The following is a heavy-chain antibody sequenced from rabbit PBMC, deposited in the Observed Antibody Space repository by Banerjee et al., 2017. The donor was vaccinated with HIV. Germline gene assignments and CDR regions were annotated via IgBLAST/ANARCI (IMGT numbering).Heavy chain of an antibody. CDR3: ARTGIGLSFNL. CDR2: IYAGSGST. V-gene: IGHV1S40*01. CDR1: GFTISSSYY. D-gene: IGHD7-1*01. Sequence: QSLEESGGDLVQPEGSLALTCKASGFTISSSYYMCWVRQAPGKGLEWIGCIYAGSGSTWYASWAKGRFTISKTSSTMVTLQMTSLTAADTATYFCARTGIGLSFNLWGPGTLVTVS. J-gene: IGHJ4*01.